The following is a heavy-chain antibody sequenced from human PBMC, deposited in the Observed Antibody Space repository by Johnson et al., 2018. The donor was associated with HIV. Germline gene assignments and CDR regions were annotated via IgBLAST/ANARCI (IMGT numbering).Heavy chain of an antibody. CDR2: INWNGGST. Sequence: VQLVESGGGVVRPGGSLRLSCVASGFTFDDYGMSWVRQAPGKGLEWVSDINWNGGSTNYADSVKGRFTISRDNSKNTLYLQMNRRRAEDTAVYYCAKDLQYCSGGSCYLIRSAFDIWGQGTMVTVSS. J-gene: IGHJ3*02. V-gene: IGHV3-20*04. CDR3: AKDLQYCSGGSCYLIRSAFDI. CDR1: GFTFDDYG. D-gene: IGHD2-15*01.